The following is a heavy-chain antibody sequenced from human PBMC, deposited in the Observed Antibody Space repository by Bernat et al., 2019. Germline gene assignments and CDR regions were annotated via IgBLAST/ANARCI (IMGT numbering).Heavy chain of an antibody. Sequence: EVQLVESGGGLVQPGGSLRLSCAASGFTFSSYAMSWVRQAPGKGLEWVSAISGSGGSTDYAESVKGRFTISRDNSKNTLYLQMNSLRAEDTAVYYCAKAGYDSSGYNYYYYGMDVWGQGTTVTVSS. V-gene: IGHV3-23*04. J-gene: IGHJ6*02. D-gene: IGHD3-22*01. CDR1: GFTFSSYA. CDR2: ISGSGGST. CDR3: AKAGYDSSGYNYYYYGMDV.